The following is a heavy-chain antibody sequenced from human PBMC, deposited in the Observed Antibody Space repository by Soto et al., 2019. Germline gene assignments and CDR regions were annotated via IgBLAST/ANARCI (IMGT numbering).Heavy chain of an antibody. CDR2: SIAFFGTA. Sequence: QVQLVQSGSEVQKPGSSVRVSCKASGGTLNNYAISWVRQAPGQGLEWMGGSIAFFGTANYARKFQGRVTIAADENTRTAYMELSSLRSDDTAMYYCARDGYPPRWGQGTLVTVSS. J-gene: IGHJ4*02. V-gene: IGHV1-69*01. CDR1: GGTLNNYA. D-gene: IGHD5-18*01. CDR3: ARDGYPPR.